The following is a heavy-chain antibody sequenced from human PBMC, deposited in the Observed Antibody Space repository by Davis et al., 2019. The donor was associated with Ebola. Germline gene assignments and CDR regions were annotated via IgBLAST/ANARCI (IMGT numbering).Heavy chain of an antibody. V-gene: IGHV1-18*01. CDR1: GGTFSSYA. CDR3: ARDPRTMIVVPDAFDI. J-gene: IGHJ3*02. D-gene: IGHD3-22*01. CDR2: ISAYNGNT. Sequence: ASVKVSCKASGGTFSSYAISWVRQAPGQGLEWMGWISAYNGNTNYAQKLQGRVTMTTDTSTSTAYMELRSLRSEDTAVYYCARDPRTMIVVPDAFDIWGQGTMVTVSS.